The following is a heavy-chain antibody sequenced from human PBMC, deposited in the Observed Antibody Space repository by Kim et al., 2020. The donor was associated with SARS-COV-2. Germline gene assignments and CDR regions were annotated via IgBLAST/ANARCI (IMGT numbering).Heavy chain of an antibody. Sequence: GGSLRLSCGVYGFTFRNYWMSWVRQAPGKGLEWVANIKEDGSVKQYVDSVKGRFTISRDNARNSLYLQMNSRRADDTAVYYCARDGILSYTSSWDYWGRGSLVTVSS. CDR2: IKEDGSVK. D-gene: IGHD6-13*01. J-gene: IGHJ4*02. V-gene: IGHV3-7*03. CDR1: GFTFRNYW. CDR3: ARDGILSYTSSWDY.